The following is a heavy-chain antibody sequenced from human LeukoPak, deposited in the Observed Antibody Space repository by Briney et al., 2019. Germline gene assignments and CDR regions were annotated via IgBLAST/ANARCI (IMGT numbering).Heavy chain of an antibody. Sequence: QPGGSLRLSCAASGFTFSSYAMSWVRQAPGKGLEWVSAISGSGGSTYYADSVKGRFIISRDNSKNTLNLQMNGLRAEDTAVYYCAKDLISGYDFGVGDYWGQGTLVTVSS. J-gene: IGHJ4*02. CDR2: ISGSGGST. CDR1: GFTFSSYA. V-gene: IGHV3-23*01. D-gene: IGHD5-12*01. CDR3: AKDLISGYDFGVGDY.